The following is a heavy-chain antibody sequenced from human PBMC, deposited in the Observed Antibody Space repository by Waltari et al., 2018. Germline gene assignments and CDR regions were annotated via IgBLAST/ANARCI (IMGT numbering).Heavy chain of an antibody. CDR2: ISYDGKIK. CDR1: GIPFSTYA. V-gene: IGHV3-30*01. Sequence: QVHLVESGGGEVQPGRSLRLSCAASGIPFSTYAMHWVRQAPGKGLEWVAVISYDGKIKYYADSVKGRFIISRDNSKNTMYLQMNSLGPDDTAVYYCVRGRQWLVLNPFDYWGQGTLVPVSS. J-gene: IGHJ4*02. CDR3: VRGRQWLVLNPFDY. D-gene: IGHD6-19*01.